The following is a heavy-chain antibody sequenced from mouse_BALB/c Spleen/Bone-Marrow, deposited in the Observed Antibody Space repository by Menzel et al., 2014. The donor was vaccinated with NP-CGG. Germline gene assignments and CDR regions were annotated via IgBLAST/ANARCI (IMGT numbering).Heavy chain of an antibody. Sequence: VQLQESGAELMKPGASVKISCKATGYTFSSYWIEWVKQRPGHGLEWIGEILPGSGYTSYNQKFKGKATFTADKSSNAAYMQLSMMTSEYSVVYCCGRADDYYDTMDYWGQGTSVTVSS. CDR2: ILPGSGYT. D-gene: IGHD2-4*01. V-gene: IGHV1-9*01. J-gene: IGHJ4*01. CDR1: GYTFSSYW. CDR3: GRADDYYDTMDY.